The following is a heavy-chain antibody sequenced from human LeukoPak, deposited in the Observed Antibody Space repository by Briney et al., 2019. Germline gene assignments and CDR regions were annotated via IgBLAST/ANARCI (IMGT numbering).Heavy chain of an antibody. J-gene: IGHJ4*02. V-gene: IGHV1-3*03. CDR3: AKSNTAGRMTTGYYFDY. CDR2: INAGNGNT. D-gene: IGHD4-17*01. Sequence: GASVKVSCKASGYTFTSYAMHWVRQAPGQRLEWMGWINAGNGNTKYSQEFQGRVTITRDTSASTAYMELSSLRSEDMAVYYCAKSNTAGRMTTGYYFDYWGQGTLVTVSS. CDR1: GYTFTSYA.